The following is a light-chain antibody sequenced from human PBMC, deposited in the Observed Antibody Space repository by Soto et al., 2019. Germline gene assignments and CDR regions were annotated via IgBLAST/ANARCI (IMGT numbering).Light chain of an antibody. CDR2: DAS. J-gene: IGKJ2*02. V-gene: IGKV1-5*01. CDR3: QHYDTDTCT. Sequence: DNQMTQSPSTLSASAGDRDTITRQASHSIDSWWAWYQQKPGKAPKVLIYDASLLESVGPSMFSGSSAGTEFTLTISSLHAVDFATYLCQHYDTDTCTFGLGTNVEIK. CDR1: HSIDSW.